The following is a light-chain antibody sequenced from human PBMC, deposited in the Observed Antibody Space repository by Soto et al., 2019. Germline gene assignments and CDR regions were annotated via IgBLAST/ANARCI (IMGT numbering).Light chain of an antibody. Sequence: QSVLTHPPSSSGTPGQRITISCSGSSSDIGSNTVNWYQQLPGTAPKLLIFANDQRPSGVPDRFSGSKSGTSASLAISGLQSEDEADYYCAAWDDSLNGRVFGGETKLTVL. CDR1: SSDIGSNT. J-gene: IGLJ3*02. CDR2: AND. CDR3: AAWDDSLNGRV. V-gene: IGLV1-44*01.